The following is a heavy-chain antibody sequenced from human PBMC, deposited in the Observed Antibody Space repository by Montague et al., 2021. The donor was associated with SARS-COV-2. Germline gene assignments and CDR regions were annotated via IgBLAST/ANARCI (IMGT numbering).Heavy chain of an antibody. V-gene: IGHV4-59*08. CDR1: GGSIGSYY. Sequence: SETLSLTCTVSGGSIGSYYWSWIRQPPGKGLEWIGYIYYSGSTNYNPSLKSRVTISVDTSKNQFSLKLSSVTAADTAVYYCARHVYDILTGYYTYWYFDLWGRGTLVTVSS. CDR2: IYYSGST. J-gene: IGHJ2*01. CDR3: ARHVYDILTGYYTYWYFDL. D-gene: IGHD3-9*01.